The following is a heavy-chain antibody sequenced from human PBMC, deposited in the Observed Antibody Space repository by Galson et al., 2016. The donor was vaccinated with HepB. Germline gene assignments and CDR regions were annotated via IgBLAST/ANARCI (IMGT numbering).Heavy chain of an antibody. D-gene: IGHD1-14*01. J-gene: IGHJ6*02. CDR3: ATYPPGGRQDPMAAHHGFYYYGMDV. CDR2: ISYDGSNK. CDR1: GFIFSSYG. V-gene: IGHV3-30*03. Sequence: SLRLSCAASGFIFSSYGMHWVRQAPGKGLEWVAVISYDGSNKHYADSVKGRFTISRDNSKNTLYLQMTSLRAEDTAVYYCATYPPGGRQDPMAAHHGFYYYGMDVWGQGTTVTVSS.